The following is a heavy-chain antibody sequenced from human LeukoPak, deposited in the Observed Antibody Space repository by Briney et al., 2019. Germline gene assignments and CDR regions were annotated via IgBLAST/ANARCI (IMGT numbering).Heavy chain of an antibody. D-gene: IGHD3-10*01. V-gene: IGHV1-8*01. CDR2: MNPNNGNT. Sequence: ASVKVSCKASGFTFTSYDINWVRQASGQGLGWMGWMNPNNGNTGYAQKFQGRVTMTRDTSISTAYMELRGLRSEDTAVYYCVRDGEGVAISVNYWFDPWGQGTLVTVSS. J-gene: IGHJ5*02. CDR3: VRDGEGVAISVNYWFDP. CDR1: GFTFTSYD.